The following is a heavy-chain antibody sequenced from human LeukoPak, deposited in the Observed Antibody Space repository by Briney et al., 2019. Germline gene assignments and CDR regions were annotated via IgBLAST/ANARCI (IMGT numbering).Heavy chain of an antibody. Sequence: GASVKVSCKASGYTFSSYAISWVRQAPGQGLEWMGRIIPILGIANYAQKFQGRVTITADKSTSTAYMELSSLRSEDTAVYYCARDYYYDSSGYTPGYYFDYWGQGTLVTVSS. CDR2: IIPILGIA. CDR1: GYTFSSYA. D-gene: IGHD3-22*01. CDR3: ARDYYYDSSGYTPGYYFDY. J-gene: IGHJ4*02. V-gene: IGHV1-69*04.